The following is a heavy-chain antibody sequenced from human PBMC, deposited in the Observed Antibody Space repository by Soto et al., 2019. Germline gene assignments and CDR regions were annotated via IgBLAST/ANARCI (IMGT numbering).Heavy chain of an antibody. V-gene: IGHV3-30-3*01. CDR3: ASVDYGDEVYDY. J-gene: IGHJ4*02. CDR1: GFTFSTYP. D-gene: IGHD4-17*01. CDR2: ILYDGSTE. Sequence: GGSLRLSCAASGFTFSTYPMHWVRQAPGKGLEWLAIILYDGSTEYYADSVKGRFTISRDNSEKTLYLQMNSLRPEDTAVYYCASVDYGDEVYDYWGQGTLVTVSS.